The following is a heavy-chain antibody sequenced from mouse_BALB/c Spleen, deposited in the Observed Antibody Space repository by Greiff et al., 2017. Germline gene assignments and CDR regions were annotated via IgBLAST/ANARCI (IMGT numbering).Heavy chain of an antibody. J-gene: IGHJ3*01. CDR1: GYTFTDYN. V-gene: IGHV1-18*01. Sequence: VQLKQSGPELVKPGASVKISCKASGYTFTDYNMDWVKQSHGKSLEWIGDINPNNGGTIYNQKFKGKATLTVDKSSSTAYMELRSLTSEDTAVYYCARRGTGGFAYWGQGTLVTVSA. CDR3: ARRGTGGFAY. CDR2: INPNNGGT.